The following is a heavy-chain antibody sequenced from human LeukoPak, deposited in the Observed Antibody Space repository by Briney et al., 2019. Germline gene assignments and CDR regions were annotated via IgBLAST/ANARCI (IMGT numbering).Heavy chain of an antibody. J-gene: IGHJ3*02. CDR2: ISYDGSNK. V-gene: IGHV3-30*18. CDR1: GFTFSSYG. Sequence: PGGSLRLSCAASGFTFSSYGMHWVRQAPGKGLEWVAVISYDGSNKYYADSVKGRFTISRDNSKNTLYLQMNSLRAEDTAVYYCAKGFEKLRYFDWFRRAAFDIWGQGTMVTVSS. D-gene: IGHD3-9*01. CDR3: AKGFEKLRYFDWFRRAAFDI.